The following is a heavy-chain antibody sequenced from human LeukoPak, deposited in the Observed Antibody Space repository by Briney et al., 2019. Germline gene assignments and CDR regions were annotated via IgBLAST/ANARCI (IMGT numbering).Heavy chain of an antibody. Sequence: SETLSLTCNVSGGSITSYYWSWIRQPPGKGLEWIGDIYYTGRTDYNSSHKSRVTISVDTSRSQFSLKLSSVATADTAVYYCARAPPRGVGPTHFDYWGQGILVTVSS. CDR1: GGSITSYY. CDR3: ARAPPRGVGPTHFDY. D-gene: IGHD1-26*01. CDR2: IYYTGRT. J-gene: IGHJ4*02. V-gene: IGHV4-59*01.